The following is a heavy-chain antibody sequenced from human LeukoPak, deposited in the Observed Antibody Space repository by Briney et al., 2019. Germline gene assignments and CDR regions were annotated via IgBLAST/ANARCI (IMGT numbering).Heavy chain of an antibody. J-gene: IGHJ4*02. CDR2: ISYDGSNK. V-gene: IGHV3-30*04. Sequence: GGSLRLSCAASGFTFSSYAMHGVRQAPGKGLEWVAVISYDGSNKYYADSVKGRFTISRDNSKNTLYLQLDSQRAEETAVYYCARDSAAQKLRGFDYWRQGTLVTVSS. CDR1: GFTFSSYA. D-gene: IGHD1-1*01. CDR3: ARDSAAQKLRGFDY.